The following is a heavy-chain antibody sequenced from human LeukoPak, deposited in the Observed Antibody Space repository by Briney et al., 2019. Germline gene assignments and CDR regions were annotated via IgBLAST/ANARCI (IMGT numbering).Heavy chain of an antibody. J-gene: IGHJ3*02. V-gene: IGHV4-38-2*01. CDR3: GRLNGGLDAFDI. CDR1: GYSISSGYY. D-gene: IGHD2-15*01. CDR2: IYHSGST. Sequence: SETLSLTCAVSGYSISSGYYWGWIRQPPGEGLEWIGSIYHSGSTYYNPSLKSRVTISVDTFKNQFSLKLSSVTAADTAVYYCGRLNGGLDAFDIWGQGTMVTVSS.